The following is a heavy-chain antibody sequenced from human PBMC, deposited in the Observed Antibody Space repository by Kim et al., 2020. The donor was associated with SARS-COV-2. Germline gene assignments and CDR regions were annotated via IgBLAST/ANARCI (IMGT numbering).Heavy chain of an antibody. CDR2: K. D-gene: IGHD1-26*01. Sequence: KYYADSVKGRFTISRDNSKNTVYLQMNRLRAEDTAVYYCARDPSIGSLDYWGEGTLVTVSS. V-gene: IGHV3-33*01. CDR3: ARDPSIGSLDY. J-gene: IGHJ4*03.